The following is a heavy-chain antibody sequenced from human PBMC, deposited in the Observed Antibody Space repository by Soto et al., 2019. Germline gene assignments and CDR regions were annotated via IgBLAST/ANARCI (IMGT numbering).Heavy chain of an antibody. CDR3: ARVFRGWLQSGYFDY. V-gene: IGHV4-34*01. D-gene: IGHD3-10*01. CDR1: GGSFSGYY. CDR2: INHSGST. J-gene: IGHJ4*02. Sequence: SLTCAVYGGSFSGYYWSWIRQPPGKGLEWIGEINHSGSTNYNPSLKSRVTISVDTSKNQFSLKLSSVTAADTAVYYCARVFRGWLQSGYFDYWGQGTLVTVSP.